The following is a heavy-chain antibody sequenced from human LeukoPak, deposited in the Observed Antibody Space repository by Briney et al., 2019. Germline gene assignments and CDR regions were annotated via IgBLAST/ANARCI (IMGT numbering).Heavy chain of an antibody. D-gene: IGHD2-15*01. V-gene: IGHV3-43*02. CDR1: GFTFDDYA. Sequence: AGGSLRISCAASGFTFDDYAMYWVRQAPGKGLEWVSLISGDGGSTYYADSVKGRFTISRDNSKNSLYLQMNSLRTEDTALYYCAKGVVVAATPEWYFDLWGRGTLVTVSS. J-gene: IGHJ2*01. CDR2: ISGDGGST. CDR3: AKGVVVAATPEWYFDL.